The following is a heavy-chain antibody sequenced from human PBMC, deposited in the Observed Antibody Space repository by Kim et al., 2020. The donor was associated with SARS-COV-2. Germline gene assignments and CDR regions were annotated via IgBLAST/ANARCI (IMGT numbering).Heavy chain of an antibody. Sequence: SGRSRFTISRDNSRNTVYLQMNSLRAEDTAVYYCARLGPVTANYYYGMDVWGQGTTVTVSS. J-gene: IGHJ6*02. V-gene: IGHV3-53*01. CDR3: ARLGPVTANYYYGMDV. D-gene: IGHD2-21*02.